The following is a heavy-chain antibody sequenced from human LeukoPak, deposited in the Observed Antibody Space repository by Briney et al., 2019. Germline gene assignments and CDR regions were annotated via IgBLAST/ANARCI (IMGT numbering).Heavy chain of an antibody. D-gene: IGHD3-3*01. Sequence: SETLSLTCTVSGGSIKSSSYYWGWIRQSPGKGLEWIGSIDYIGNTYYSPSLKSRVTISLDTSRSQFSLKLSSVTAADTAVYYCARAPSITVFGVANYFDYWGQGTRVTVSS. CDR3: ARAPSITVFGVANYFDY. J-gene: IGHJ4*02. CDR1: GGSIKSSSYY. V-gene: IGHV4-39*07. CDR2: IDYIGNT.